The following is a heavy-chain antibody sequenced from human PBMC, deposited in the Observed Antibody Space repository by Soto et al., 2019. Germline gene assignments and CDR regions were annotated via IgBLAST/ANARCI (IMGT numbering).Heavy chain of an antibody. CDR2: INHSGST. V-gene: IGHV4-34*01. D-gene: IGHD3-16*02. Sequence: SETLSLTCAVYGGSFSGYYWSWIRQPPGKGLEWIGEINHSGSTNYNPSLKSRVTISVDTSKNQFSLKLSSVTAADTAVYYCARGFYDDYVWGSYRLDYWGQEPWSPSPQ. J-gene: IGHJ4*01. CDR1: GGSFSGYY. CDR3: ARGFYDDYVWGSYRLDY.